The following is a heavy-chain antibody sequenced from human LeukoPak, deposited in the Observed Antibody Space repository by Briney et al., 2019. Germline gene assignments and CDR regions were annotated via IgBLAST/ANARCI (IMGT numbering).Heavy chain of an antibody. CDR1: GGSVSSGNYY. Sequence: SETLSLTCTVSGGSVSSGNYYWSWTRQPPGKGLEWIGYIYNSGITNYNPSLKSRVTISVDTSKNQFSLKLSSATAADTAVYYRARRASGSGSYYWGQGTLVTVSS. CDR2: IYNSGIT. D-gene: IGHD3-10*01. J-gene: IGHJ4*02. CDR3: ARRASGSGSYY. V-gene: IGHV4-61*01.